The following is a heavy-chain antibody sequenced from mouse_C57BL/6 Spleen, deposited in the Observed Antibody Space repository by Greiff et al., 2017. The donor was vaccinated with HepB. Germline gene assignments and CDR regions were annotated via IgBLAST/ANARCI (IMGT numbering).Heavy chain of an antibody. CDR1: GFTFSSYG. CDR3: ASDPYYFDY. J-gene: IGHJ2*01. Sequence: EVQLVESGGDLVKPGGSLKLSCAASGFTFSSYGMSWVRQTPDKRLEWVATISSGGSYTYYPDSVKGRFTISRDNAKNTLYLQMSSLKSEDTAMYYCASDPYYFDYWGQGTTLTVSS. V-gene: IGHV5-6*01. CDR2: ISSGGSYT.